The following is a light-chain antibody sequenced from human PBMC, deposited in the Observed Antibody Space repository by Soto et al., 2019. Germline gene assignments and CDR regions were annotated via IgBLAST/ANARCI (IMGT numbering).Light chain of an antibody. CDR2: GAS. Sequence: EIVLTQSPGTLSLSPGERAALSCRASQSISSSFLAWYQHKPGQAPRLHIHGASSRATGIPDRFSGSGSGTDFTLTISRLDPEDFAVYYCQLYGSSLVTFGQGTKVEIK. V-gene: IGKV3-20*01. CDR1: QSISSSF. CDR3: QLYGSSLVT. J-gene: IGKJ2*01.